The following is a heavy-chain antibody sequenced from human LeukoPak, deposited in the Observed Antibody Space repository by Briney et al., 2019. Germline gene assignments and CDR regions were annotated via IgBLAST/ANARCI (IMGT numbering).Heavy chain of an antibody. CDR1: GYTFTYRY. V-gene: IGHV1-45*02. CDR2: ITPFNGNT. CDR3: ARDMIVVVSRRRAFDI. J-gene: IGHJ3*02. Sequence: GASVKVSCKASGYTFTYRYLHWVRQAPGQALEWMGWITPFNGNTNYAQKFQDRVTITRDRSMSTAYMELSSLRSEDTAMYYCARDMIVVVSRRRAFDIWGQGTMVTVSS. D-gene: IGHD3-22*01.